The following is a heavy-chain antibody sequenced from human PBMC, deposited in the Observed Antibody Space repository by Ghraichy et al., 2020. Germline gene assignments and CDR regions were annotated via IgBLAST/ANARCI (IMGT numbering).Heavy chain of an antibody. CDR3: ARGSYSSSWYGFFDY. J-gene: IGHJ4*02. Sequence: GGSLRLSCAASGFTFSSYWMSWVRQAPGKGLEWVANIKQDGSEKYYVDSVKGRFTISRDNAKNSLYLQMNSLRAEDTAVYYCARGSYSSSWYGFFDYWGLGTLVTVSS. CDR2: IKQDGSEK. D-gene: IGHD6-13*01. CDR1: GFTFSSYW. V-gene: IGHV3-7*03.